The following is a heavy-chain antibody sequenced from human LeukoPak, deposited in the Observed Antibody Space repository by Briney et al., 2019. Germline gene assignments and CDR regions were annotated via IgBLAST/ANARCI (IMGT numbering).Heavy chain of an antibody. V-gene: IGHV1-8*01. Sequence: ASVKVSCKASGYTFSSHDINWVRQVPGQGLEWMGWMNPNSGNTGYAQKFQGRVTITRNTSISTAYMELSSLRSEDTAVYYCARAVQLKGGAAGTVYYYMDVWGKGTTVTVSS. D-gene: IGHD6-13*01. CDR2: MNPNSGNT. CDR3: ARAVQLKGGAAGTVYYYMDV. J-gene: IGHJ6*03. CDR1: GYTFSSHD.